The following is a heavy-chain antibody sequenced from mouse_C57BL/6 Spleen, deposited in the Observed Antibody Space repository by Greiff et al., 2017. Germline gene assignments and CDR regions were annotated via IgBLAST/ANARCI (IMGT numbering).Heavy chain of an antibody. CDR2: INYDGSST. V-gene: IGHV5-16*01. CDR3: ARYLYYGRYFDV. CDR1: GFTFSDYY. D-gene: IGHD1-1*01. Sequence: EVQVVESEGGLVQPGSSMKLSCTASGFTFSDYYMAWVRQVPEKGLEWVANINYDGSSTYYLDSLKSRFIISRDNAKNILYLQMSSLKSEDTATYYCARYLYYGRYFDVWGTGTTVTVSS. J-gene: IGHJ1*03.